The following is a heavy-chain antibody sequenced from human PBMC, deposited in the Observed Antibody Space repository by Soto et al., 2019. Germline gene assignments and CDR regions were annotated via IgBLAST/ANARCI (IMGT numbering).Heavy chain of an antibody. CDR2: IYYSGST. CDR3: ARTYYDFWSGYYSDP. D-gene: IGHD3-3*01. V-gene: IGHV4-31*03. CDR1: GGSISSGGYY. J-gene: IGHJ5*02. Sequence: SETLSLTCTVSGGSISSGGYYWSWIRQHLGKGLEWIGYIYYSGSTYYNPSLKSRVTISVDTSKNQFSLKLSSVTAADTAVYYCARTYYDFWSGYYSDPWGQGTLVTVSS.